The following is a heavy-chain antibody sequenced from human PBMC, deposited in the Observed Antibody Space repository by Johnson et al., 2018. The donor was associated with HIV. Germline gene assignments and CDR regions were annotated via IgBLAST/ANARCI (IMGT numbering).Heavy chain of an antibody. Sequence: QVQLVESGGGVVQPGRSLRLSCAASGFTFSSYAMHWVRQAPGKGLEWVAVISYDGSHKYYVDSVKGRFTISRDNSKNTLYLQMNSLLPEDTAVYYCAKSDSGYDAFDIWGQGTMVTVSS. V-gene: IGHV3-30*18. D-gene: IGHD5-12*01. CDR1: GFTFSSYA. CDR2: ISYDGSHK. J-gene: IGHJ3*02. CDR3: AKSDSGYDAFDI.